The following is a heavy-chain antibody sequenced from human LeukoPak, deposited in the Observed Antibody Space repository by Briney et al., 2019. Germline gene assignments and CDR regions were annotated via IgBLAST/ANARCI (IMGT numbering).Heavy chain of an antibody. V-gene: IGHV4-34*01. Sequence: SETLSLTCAVYGGSFSGYYWSWIRQPPGKGLEWIGEINHSGSTNYNPSLKSRVTISVDTSKNQFSLKLSSVTAADTAVYYCASSPLGIRGVITYWGQGTLVTVSS. CDR1: GGSFSGYY. D-gene: IGHD3-10*01. CDR2: INHSGST. CDR3: ASSPLGIRGVITY. J-gene: IGHJ4*02.